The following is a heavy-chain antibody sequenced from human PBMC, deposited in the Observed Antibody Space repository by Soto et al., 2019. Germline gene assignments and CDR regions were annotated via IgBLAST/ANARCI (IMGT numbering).Heavy chain of an antibody. D-gene: IGHD3-10*01. V-gene: IGHV3-21*01. Sequence: EVQLVESGGGLVRPGGSLILSCAASGFTFNIYTMNWVRQAPGKGLEWVSSISSSGNYIYYADSVKGRFTVSRDNSENSLYLLIDSPRADDSAVYYCARLKPLLIIDGDYNGMDVWGQGTTVTVSS. CDR2: ISSSGNYI. CDR1: GFTFNIYT. J-gene: IGHJ6*02. CDR3: ARLKPLLIIDGDYNGMDV.